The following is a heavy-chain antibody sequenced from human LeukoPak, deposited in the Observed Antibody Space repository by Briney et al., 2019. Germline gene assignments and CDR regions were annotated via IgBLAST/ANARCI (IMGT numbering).Heavy chain of an antibody. CDR1: GGSFSGYY. D-gene: IGHD2-15*01. CDR3: ARACSGRYYYSYYMDV. J-gene: IGHJ6*03. Sequence: PSETLSPTCAVYGGSFSGYYWSWIRQPPGKGLEWIGEINHSGSTNYNPSLKSRVTISVDTSKNQFSLKLSSVTAADTAVYYCARACSGRYYYSYYMDVWGKGTTVTVSS. V-gene: IGHV4-34*01. CDR2: INHSGST.